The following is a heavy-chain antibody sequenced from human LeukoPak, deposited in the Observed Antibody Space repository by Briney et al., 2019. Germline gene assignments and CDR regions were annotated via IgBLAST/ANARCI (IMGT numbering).Heavy chain of an antibody. Sequence: PSETLSLTCTVSGGSISSSSYYWGWIRQPPGKGLEWIGSIYYSGSTYYNPSLKSRVTISVDTSKNQFSLKLSSVTAADTAVYYCARDYDSWSGYSGWGQGTLVTVSS. D-gene: IGHD3-3*01. CDR1: GGSISSSSYY. CDR2: IYYSGST. CDR3: ARDYDSWSGYSG. V-gene: IGHV4-39*01. J-gene: IGHJ4*02.